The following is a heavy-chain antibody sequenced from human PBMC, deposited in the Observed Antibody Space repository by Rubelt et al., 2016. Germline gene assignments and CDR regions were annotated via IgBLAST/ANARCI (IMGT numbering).Heavy chain of an antibody. CDR3: ARLADYSTSSPYSLD. D-gene: IGHD6-6*01. V-gene: IGHV4-39*01. Sequence: QVQLQESGPGLVKPSETLSLTCTVSGVSITNVNYYWGWIRQSPGKGLEYIGSIYYSGTPCDNPPLKSRVTISLDTSKNQLSLKGMGLTAADTAVYYCARLADYSTSSPYSLDWGQGTLVTVSS. J-gene: IGHJ4*02. CDR2: IYYSGTP. CDR1: GVSITNVNYY.